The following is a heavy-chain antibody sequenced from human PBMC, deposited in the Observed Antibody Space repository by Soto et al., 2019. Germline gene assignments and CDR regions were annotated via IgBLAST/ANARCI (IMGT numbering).Heavy chain of an antibody. J-gene: IGHJ5*02. Sequence: QVQLQQWGAGLLKPSETLSLTCAVYGGSFSGYYWSWIRQPPGRGLEWTGEINQSGSTNYNPSLKSRVTISVGTSEQQSSLKMSSVCAADTAVYYCASGGCYDFWSGNRGWFDPGGQGTLVTVSS. CDR3: ASGGCYDFWSGNRGWFDP. CDR1: GGSFSGYY. D-gene: IGHD3-3*01. CDR2: INQSGST. V-gene: IGHV4-34*01.